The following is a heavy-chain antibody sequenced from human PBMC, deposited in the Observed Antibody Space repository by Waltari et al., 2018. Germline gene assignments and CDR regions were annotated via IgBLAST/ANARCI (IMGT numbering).Heavy chain of an antibody. J-gene: IGHJ4*02. Sequence: QVQLQQWGAGLLKPSETLSLTCAVYGGSFSGYYWSWIRQPPGKGLEWIGEINHSGSTNYNPSLKSRVTISVDTSKNQFSLKLSSVTAADTAVYYCARHASAGLDYWGQGTLVTVSS. CDR1: GGSFSGYY. CDR3: ARHASAGLDY. V-gene: IGHV4-34*01. CDR2: INHSGST. D-gene: IGHD2-2*01.